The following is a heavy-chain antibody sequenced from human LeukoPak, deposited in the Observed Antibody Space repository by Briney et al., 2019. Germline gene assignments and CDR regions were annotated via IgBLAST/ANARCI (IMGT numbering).Heavy chain of an antibody. CDR3: ARLSGTYGTTSRVLDS. CDR2: ISGTALDT. J-gene: IGHJ4*02. CDR1: GFTFTTYA. Sequence: GGSLRLSCAASGFTFTTYAVIWVRQAPGKGLEWVSAISGTALDTFYADSVKGRFPISRDNSDNTVSLQVNSLRAEDTAVYYCARLSGTYGTTSRVLDSWGQGTLVIVSS. V-gene: IGHV3-23*01. D-gene: IGHD1-1*01.